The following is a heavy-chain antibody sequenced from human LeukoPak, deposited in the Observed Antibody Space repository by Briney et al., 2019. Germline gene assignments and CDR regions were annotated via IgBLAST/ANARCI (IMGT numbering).Heavy chain of an antibody. CDR2: IDPSDSYT. CDR1: GYSFTSYW. Sequence: GESLKISCKGSGYSFTSYWISWVRQMPGNGLEWMGRIDPSDSYTSYSPSFQGHVTISADKSISTAYLQWSSLKASDTAMYYCARLLYSYGSGSYYGYYGMDVWGKGTTVTVSS. D-gene: IGHD3-10*01. CDR3: ARLLYSYGSGSYYGYYGMDV. J-gene: IGHJ6*04. V-gene: IGHV5-10-1*01.